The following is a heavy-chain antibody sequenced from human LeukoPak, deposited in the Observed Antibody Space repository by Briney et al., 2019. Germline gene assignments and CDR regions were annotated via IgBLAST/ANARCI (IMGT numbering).Heavy chain of an antibody. Sequence: ASVKVSCKASGYTFTGYYMHWVRQAPGQGLEWMGWINPNSGGTNYAQKFQGRVTMTRDTSISTAYMELSRLRSDDTAVYYCASSPDSSGPYFDYWGQGTLVTVSS. V-gene: IGHV1-2*02. J-gene: IGHJ4*02. CDR1: GYTFTGYY. D-gene: IGHD3-22*01. CDR2: INPNSGGT. CDR3: ASSPDSSGPYFDY.